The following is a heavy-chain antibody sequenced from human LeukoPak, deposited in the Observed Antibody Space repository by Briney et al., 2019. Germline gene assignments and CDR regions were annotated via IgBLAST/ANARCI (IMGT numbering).Heavy chain of an antibody. CDR3: ERVFHSPHHYYVDF. D-gene: IGHD2-21*01. CDR2: ISSSSSYV. J-gene: IGHJ6*03. V-gene: IGHV3-21*01. CDR1: GFTFSPYT. Sequence: GGSLRLSCAASGFTFSPYTMTWVRQAPGKGLEWVSSISSSSSYVCYADSAKGRFTISRDNAQNSLFLQMSSLRAEDTAIYYCERVFHSPHHYYVDFGEKG.